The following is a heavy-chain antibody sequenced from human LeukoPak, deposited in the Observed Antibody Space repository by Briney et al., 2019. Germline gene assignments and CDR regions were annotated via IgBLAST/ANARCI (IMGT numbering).Heavy chain of an antibody. CDR2: IYSGGST. J-gene: IGHJ6*02. CDR1: GFTVSSNY. V-gene: IGHV3-53*01. D-gene: IGHD3-22*01. CDR3: AGGYYSSYYYGMDV. Sequence: GGSLRLSCAASGFTVSSNYMSWVRQAPGKGLEWVSVIYSGGSTYYADSVKGRFTISRDNSKNMLYLQMNSLRAEDTAVYFCAGGYYSSYYYGMDVWGQGTTVTVSS.